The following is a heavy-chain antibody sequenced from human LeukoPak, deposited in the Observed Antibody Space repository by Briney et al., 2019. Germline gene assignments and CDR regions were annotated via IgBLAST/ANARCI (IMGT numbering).Heavy chain of an antibody. V-gene: IGHV3-23*01. Sequence: GGSLRLSCAASGFTFSSYAMSWVRQAPGKGLEWVSGISGSGGSTYYADSVKGRFTISRDNSKNTLYLQMNSLRAEDTAFYYCAKGTSNWGSDFDYWGQGTLITVSS. CDR1: GFTFSSYA. J-gene: IGHJ4*02. D-gene: IGHD7-27*01. CDR2: ISGSGGST. CDR3: AKGTSNWGSDFDY.